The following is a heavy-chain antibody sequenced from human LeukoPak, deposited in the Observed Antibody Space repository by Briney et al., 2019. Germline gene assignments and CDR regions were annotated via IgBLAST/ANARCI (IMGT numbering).Heavy chain of an antibody. D-gene: IGHD6-6*01. Sequence: GSLRLSCAASGFTFSGSAMHWVRQASGKGLEWVGRIRSKANSYATAYAASVKGRFTISRDDSKNTAYLQMNSLKTEDTAVYYCTLEYSSSGWVFDYWGQGTLVTVSS. V-gene: IGHV3-73*01. CDR2: IRSKANSYAT. CDR1: GFTFSGSA. J-gene: IGHJ4*02. CDR3: TLEYSSSGWVFDY.